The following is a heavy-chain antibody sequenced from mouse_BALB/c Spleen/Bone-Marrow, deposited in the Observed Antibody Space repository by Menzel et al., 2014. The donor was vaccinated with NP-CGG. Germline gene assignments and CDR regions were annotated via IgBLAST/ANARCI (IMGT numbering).Heavy chain of an antibody. CDR3: ARSRGLRRDWYFDV. Sequence: EVQLVESGPGLAKPSQSLSLTCTVTGYSITSDYAWHWIRQFPGNKLEWLGYINYSGSTSYNPFLKSRISITRDTSKNQFFLQLNSVTTEDSATFYCARSRGLRRDWYFDVWGAGTTVTVSS. J-gene: IGHJ1*01. V-gene: IGHV3-2*02. CDR2: INYSGST. D-gene: IGHD2-4*01. CDR1: GYSITSDYA.